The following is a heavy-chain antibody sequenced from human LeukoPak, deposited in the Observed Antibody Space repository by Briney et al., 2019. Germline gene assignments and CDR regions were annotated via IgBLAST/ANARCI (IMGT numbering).Heavy chain of an antibody. J-gene: IGHJ4*02. V-gene: IGHV3-23*01. Sequence: GGSLRLSCAASGFTFSSYAMSWVRQAPGKGLEWVSVIGGSGGSPYYADSVKGRFTISRDNSKNMLFLQMNSLRVEDTAVYYCAKESVSLDYWGQGTLVTVSS. CDR1: GFTFSSYA. CDR2: IGGSGGSP. CDR3: AKESVSLDY.